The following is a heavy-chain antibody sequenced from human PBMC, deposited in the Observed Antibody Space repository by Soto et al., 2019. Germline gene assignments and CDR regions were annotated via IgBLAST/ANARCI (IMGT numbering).Heavy chain of an antibody. CDR3: ARGGSLVETGIGYSCHHAMDV. CDR1: GYTFTSYY. V-gene: IGHV1-46*01. J-gene: IGHJ6*02. Sequence: ASVKVSCKASGYTFTSYYIHWVRQAPGQGLEWMGIFNPTGDTASYAQKLQGRVTMTRDTSTGTAYMELGSLRSEDTAVYYCARGGSLVETGIGYSCHHAMDVWGQGTTVTVSS. D-gene: IGHD2-21*02. CDR2: FNPTGDTA.